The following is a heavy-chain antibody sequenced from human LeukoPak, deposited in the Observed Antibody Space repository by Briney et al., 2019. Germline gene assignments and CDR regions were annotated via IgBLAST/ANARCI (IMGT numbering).Heavy chain of an antibody. CDR3: ARGLAVAGINWFDP. J-gene: IGHJ5*02. Sequence: PSETLSLTCTVSGGSITRRNYYWGWIRQPPGKGLEWIGYIYYSGSTNYNPSLKSRVTISVDTSKNQFSLKLSSVTAADTAVYYCARGLAVAGINWFDPWGQGTLVTVSS. CDR1: GGSITRRNYY. V-gene: IGHV4-61*05. D-gene: IGHD6-19*01. CDR2: IYYSGST.